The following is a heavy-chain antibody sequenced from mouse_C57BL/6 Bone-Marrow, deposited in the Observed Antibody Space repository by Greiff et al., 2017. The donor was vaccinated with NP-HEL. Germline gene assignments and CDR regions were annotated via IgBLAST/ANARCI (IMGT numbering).Heavy chain of an antibody. Sequence: EVKLVESGGDLVKPGGSLKLSCAASGFTFSSYGMSWVRQTPDKRLEWVATISSGGSYTYYPDSVKGRFTISRDNAKNTLYLQMSSLKSEDTAMYYCARQGRGRHYYFDYWGQGTTLTVSS. CDR1: GFTFSSYG. CDR2: ISSGGSYT. D-gene: IGHD3-3*01. J-gene: IGHJ2*01. V-gene: IGHV5-6*01. CDR3: ARQGRGRHYYFDY.